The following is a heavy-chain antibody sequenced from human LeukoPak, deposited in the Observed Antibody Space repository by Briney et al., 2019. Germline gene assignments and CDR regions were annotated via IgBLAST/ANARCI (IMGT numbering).Heavy chain of an antibody. V-gene: IGHV4-30-4*01. CDR1: GGSISSGDYY. Sequence: SETLSLTCTVSGGSISSGDYYWSWIRQPPGKGLEWIGYIYYSGSTYYNPSLKSRVTISVDTSKNQFPLKLSSVTAADTAVYYCASVIADYGGEWFDPWGQGTLVTVSS. J-gene: IGHJ5*02. D-gene: IGHD4/OR15-4a*01. CDR3: ASVIADYGGEWFDP. CDR2: IYYSGST.